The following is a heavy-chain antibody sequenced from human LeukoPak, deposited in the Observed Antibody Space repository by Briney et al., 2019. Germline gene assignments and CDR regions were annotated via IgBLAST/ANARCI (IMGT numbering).Heavy chain of an antibody. CDR1: GGSFSGYY. CDR2: INHSGST. CDR3: ASGPYSSGWWGAFDI. V-gene: IGHV4-34*01. D-gene: IGHD6-19*01. Sequence: KASETLSLTCAVYGGSFSGYYWSWIRQPPGKGLEWIGEINHSGSTNYNPSLKSRVTISVDTSKNQFSLKLSSVTAADTAVYYCASGPYSSGWWGAFDIWGQGTMVTVSS. J-gene: IGHJ3*02.